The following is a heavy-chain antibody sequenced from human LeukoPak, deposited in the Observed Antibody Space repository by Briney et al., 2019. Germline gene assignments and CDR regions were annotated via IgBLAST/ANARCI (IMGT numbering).Heavy chain of an antibody. CDR1: GFTFDDYA. D-gene: IGHD1-7*01. J-gene: IGHJ4*02. CDR2: ISWNSGSI. Sequence: GRSLGLSCAASGFTFDDYAMHWVRQAPGKGLEWVSGISWNSGSIGYADSVKGRFTISRDNAKNSLYLQMNSLRAEDTALYYCAKETRLYNWNYAFDYWGQGTLVTVSS. V-gene: IGHV3-9*01. CDR3: AKETRLYNWNYAFDY.